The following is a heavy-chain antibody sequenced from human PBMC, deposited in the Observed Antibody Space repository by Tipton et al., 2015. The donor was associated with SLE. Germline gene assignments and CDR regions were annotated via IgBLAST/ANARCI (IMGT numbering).Heavy chain of an antibody. CDR1: GGSISDYY. CDR2: IYYSGTT. V-gene: IGHV4-59*07. CDR3: ASLSSSWAFDI. Sequence: TLSLTCTVSGGSISDYYWSWIRQPPGKGLEWIGGIYYSGTTNYNPSLQSRVTISVDTSKNQLSLKMTSVPAADTAVYYCASLSSSWAFDIWGQGTMVTVSS. D-gene: IGHD6-13*01. J-gene: IGHJ3*02.